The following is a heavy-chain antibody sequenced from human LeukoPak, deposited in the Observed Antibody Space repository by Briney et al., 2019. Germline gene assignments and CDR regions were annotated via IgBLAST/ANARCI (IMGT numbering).Heavy chain of an antibody. D-gene: IGHD3-16*01. J-gene: IGHJ6*02. V-gene: IGHV1-18*01. CDR1: GYTFTSYG. CDR2: ISAYNGNT. CDR3: AREEAWRFPATVAYGMDV. Sequence: GASVKVSCKASGYTFTSYGISWVRQAPGQGLEWMGWISAYNGNTNYAQKLQGRVTMTTDTSTSTAYMELRSLRSDDTAVYYCAREEAWRFPATVAYGMDVWGQGTTVTVSS.